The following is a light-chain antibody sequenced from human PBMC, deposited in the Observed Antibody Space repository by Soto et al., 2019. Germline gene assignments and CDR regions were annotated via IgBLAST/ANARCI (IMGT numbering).Light chain of an antibody. J-gene: IGKJ2*01. CDR3: QQYNKWPPAYT. V-gene: IGKV3-15*01. CDR1: QSVSSN. Sequence: EIVMTQSPATLSVSPGERATLSCRASQSVSSNLAWYQQKPGQAPRRLIYGASTRATRIPARFSGSGSGTEVTLTIISLQSEDFAVYYCQQYNKWPPAYTFGQGTKLEI. CDR2: GAS.